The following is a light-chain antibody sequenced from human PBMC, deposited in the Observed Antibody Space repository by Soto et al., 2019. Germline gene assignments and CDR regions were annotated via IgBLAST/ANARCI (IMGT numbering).Light chain of an antibody. J-gene: IGKJ4*01. CDR1: QGIGDT. CDR3: QHYVNWPLT. V-gene: IGKV3-15*01. Sequence: EIVMKQSPATLSVSPGEGATLSCRASQGIGDTLAWYQQKPGQTPRLLIYDTSIRATVVPARFSGSRSGAEFTLTISSLQYEDFAVYYCQHYVNWPLTFGGGTKVESK. CDR2: DTS.